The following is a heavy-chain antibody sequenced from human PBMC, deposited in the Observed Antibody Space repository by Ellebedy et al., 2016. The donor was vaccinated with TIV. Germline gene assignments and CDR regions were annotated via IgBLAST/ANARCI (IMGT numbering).Heavy chain of an antibody. CDR1: GFNFASYS. J-gene: IGHJ5*02. D-gene: IGHD3-22*01. Sequence: GESLKISCGGSGFNFASYSINWVRQAPGKGLEWISYINKGSSLIYYADSVKGRFTISRDNSRNSAYLEMNSLRVEESGVYYCVRWGDYEGWDLWGQGTLATVSS. CDR2: INKGSSLI. CDR3: VRWGDYEGWDL. V-gene: IGHV3-21*06.